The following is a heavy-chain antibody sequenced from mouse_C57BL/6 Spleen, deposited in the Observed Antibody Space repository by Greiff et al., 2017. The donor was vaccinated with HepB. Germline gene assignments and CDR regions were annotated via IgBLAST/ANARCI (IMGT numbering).Heavy chain of an antibody. D-gene: IGHD1-1*01. V-gene: IGHV1-81*01. Sequence: QVQLKESGAELARPGASVKLSCKASGYTFTSYGISWVKQRTGQGLEWIGEIYPRSGNTYYNEKFKGKATLTADKSSSTAYMELRSLTSEDSAVYFCARAFSYYGSSYERAWFAYWGQGTLVTVSA. J-gene: IGHJ3*01. CDR1: GYTFTSYG. CDR2: IYPRSGNT. CDR3: ARAFSYYGSSYERAWFAY.